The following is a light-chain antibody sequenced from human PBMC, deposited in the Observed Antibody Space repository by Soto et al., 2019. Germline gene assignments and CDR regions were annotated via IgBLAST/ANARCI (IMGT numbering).Light chain of an antibody. CDR2: GAS. Sequence: EIVMTQSPATLSVSPGERATLSCRASQSVTSKLAWYQQKPGQAPRLLIYGASTRATGIPARFSGSGSGTEFTLTISSLQSEDFAVYYCQQYNDWPPRVTFGQGTRLEI. CDR3: QQYNDWPPRVT. V-gene: IGKV3-15*01. CDR1: QSVTSK. J-gene: IGKJ5*01.